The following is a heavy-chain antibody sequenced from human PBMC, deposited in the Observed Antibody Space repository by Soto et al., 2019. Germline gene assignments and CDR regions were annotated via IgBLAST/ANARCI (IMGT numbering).Heavy chain of an antibody. Sequence: SVKVSCKASGGTFSSYAISWVRQAPGQGLEWMGGIIPIFGTANYAQKFQGRVTITADESTSTAYMELSSLRSEDTAVYYCARGPPYCSGGSCYLDYWGQGTLVTVSS. V-gene: IGHV1-69*13. CDR3: ARGPPYCSGGSCYLDY. CDR1: GGTFSSYA. J-gene: IGHJ4*02. D-gene: IGHD2-15*01. CDR2: IIPIFGTA.